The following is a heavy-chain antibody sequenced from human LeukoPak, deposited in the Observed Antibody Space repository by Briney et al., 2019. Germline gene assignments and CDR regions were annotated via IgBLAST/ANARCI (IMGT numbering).Heavy chain of an antibody. Sequence: ASVKVSCKASGGTFSSYAISWVRQAPGQGLEWMGIINPSGGSTSYAQKFQGRVTMTRDTSTSTVCMELSSLRSEDTAVYYCARVADYSNRYYFDYWGQGTLVTVSS. CDR1: GGTFSSYA. D-gene: IGHD4-11*01. J-gene: IGHJ4*02. CDR2: INPSGGST. CDR3: ARVADYSNRYYFDY. V-gene: IGHV1-46*01.